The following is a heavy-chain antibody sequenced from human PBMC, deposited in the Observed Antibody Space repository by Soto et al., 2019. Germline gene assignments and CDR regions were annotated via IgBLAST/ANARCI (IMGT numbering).Heavy chain of an antibody. CDR3: ARGGVSTRTFDY. CDR2: IYPSDSDT. CDR1: GYSFAGYW. V-gene: IGHV5-51*01. J-gene: IGHJ4*02. D-gene: IGHD3-3*01. Sequence: GESLKISCKGSGYSFAGYWIAWVRQMPGKGLELMGIIYPSDSDTRYRPSFQGQVTISADKSISSAYLQWSSLRASDTAMYYCARGGVSTRTFDYWGQGTPVTVSS.